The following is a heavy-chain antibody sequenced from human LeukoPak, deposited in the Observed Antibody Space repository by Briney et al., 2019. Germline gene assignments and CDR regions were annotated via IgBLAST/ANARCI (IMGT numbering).Heavy chain of an antibody. Sequence: PGRSLRLSCAASGFIFDDYAMHWVRQAPGKGLEWVSGISWNSDSIHYADSVKGRFTISRDNAKNSLYLQMNSLKAEDTALYYCGKGGSASVHYFYGMDVWGQGTTVTVSS. V-gene: IGHV3-9*01. CDR3: GKGGSASVHYFYGMDV. D-gene: IGHD3-10*01. J-gene: IGHJ6*02. CDR2: ISWNSDSI. CDR1: GFIFDDYA.